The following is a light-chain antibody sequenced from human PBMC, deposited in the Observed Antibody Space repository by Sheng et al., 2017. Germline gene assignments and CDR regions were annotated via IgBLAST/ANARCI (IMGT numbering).Light chain of an antibody. CDR1: QGVSSW. CDR2: AAS. CDR3: QQSYSTLEWT. J-gene: IGKJ1*01. V-gene: IGKV1-12*01. Sequence: DIRLTQSPSSVSASVGDRVTITCRASQGVSSWLAWYQQKPGKAPKLLIYAASNLQSGVPSRFSGSGSGTDFTLTISSLQPEDYATYYCQQSYSTLEWTFGQGTKVEIK.